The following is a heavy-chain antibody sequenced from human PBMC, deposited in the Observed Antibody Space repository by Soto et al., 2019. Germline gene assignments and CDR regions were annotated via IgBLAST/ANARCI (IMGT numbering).Heavy chain of an antibody. CDR2: IGPDGTST. J-gene: IGHJ5*02. Sequence: GGSLRLSCAVSGVTFRDYWMHWVRQVPGKGLLWVSRIGPDGTSTKYADSVKGRFTISRSNPENTLYLQMNSLRAEDTGVYYCVREVIAVLGSIRWFDPWRQRTLVTVSS. CDR1: GVTFRDYW. CDR3: VREVIAVLGSIRWFDP. D-gene: IGHD6-19*01. V-gene: IGHV3-74*01.